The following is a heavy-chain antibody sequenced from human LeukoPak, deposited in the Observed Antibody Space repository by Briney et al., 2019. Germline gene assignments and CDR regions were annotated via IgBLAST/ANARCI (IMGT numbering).Heavy chain of an antibody. D-gene: IGHD2-2*01. J-gene: IGHJ6*02. V-gene: IGHV1-2*02. CDR2: INPNSGGT. Sequence: GASVKVSCKASGYTFTGYYMHWVRQAPGQGLEWMGWINPNSGGTNYAQKFQGRVTMTRDTSISTAYMELSRLRSDDTPVYYCAREIVVVPAAMSMDVWGQGTTVTVSS. CDR1: GYTFTGYY. CDR3: AREIVVVPAAMSMDV.